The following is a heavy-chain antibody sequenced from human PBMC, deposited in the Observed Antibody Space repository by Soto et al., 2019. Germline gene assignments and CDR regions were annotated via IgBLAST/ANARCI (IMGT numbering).Heavy chain of an antibody. V-gene: IGHV1-3*01. CDR1: GYNFTDNR. CDR2: IRPGSGKA. Sequence: VNVSCKAAGYNFTDNRIHWLRQAPGQRLEWMGWIRPGSGKAQYSEKSVGRLSITRDTSATTAHRELSSLRSDDTAVYYCARWGIPLFEYWGQGSLVTVAS. CDR3: ARWGIPLFEY. J-gene: IGHJ4*02. D-gene: IGHD7-27*01.